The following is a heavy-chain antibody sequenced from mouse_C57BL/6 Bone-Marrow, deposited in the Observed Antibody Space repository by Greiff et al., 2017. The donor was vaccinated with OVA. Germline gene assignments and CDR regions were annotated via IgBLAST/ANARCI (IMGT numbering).Heavy chain of an antibody. CDR1: GYTFTDYE. Sequence: VQRVESGAELVRPGASVTLSCKASGYTFTDYEMHWVKQTPVHGLEWIGAIDPETGGTAYNQKFKGKAILTADKSSSTAYMELRSLTSEDSAVYYCTRSGLLRSFAYWGQGTLVTVSA. D-gene: IGHD1-1*01. CDR3: TRSGLLRSFAY. CDR2: IDPETGGT. V-gene: IGHV1-15*01. J-gene: IGHJ3*01.